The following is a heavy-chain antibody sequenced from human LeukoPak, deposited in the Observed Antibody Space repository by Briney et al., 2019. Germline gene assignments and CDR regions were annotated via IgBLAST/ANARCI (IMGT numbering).Heavy chain of an antibody. V-gene: IGHV3-66*01. CDR2: TYSGGTT. J-gene: IGHJ4*02. CDR1: GFTVSSNH. Sequence: GGSLRLSCAASGFTVSSNHMSWVRQAPGKGLEWVSVTYSGGTTYYADSVKGRFTISRDNSQNTLYLQMNSLRVEDTAVYFCTSRPPNDYWGQGTLVTVSS. CDR3: TSRPPNDY.